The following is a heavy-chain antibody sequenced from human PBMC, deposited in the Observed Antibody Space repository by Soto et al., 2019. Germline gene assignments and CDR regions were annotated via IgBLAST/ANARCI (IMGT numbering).Heavy chain of an antibody. Sequence: SETLSLTCTVSGGSISSGDYYWSWIRQPPGKGLEWIGYIYYSGSTYYNPSLKSRVTISVDTSKNQFSLKLSSVTAADTAVYYCARSADYGDSSYWGQGTPVTVSS. J-gene: IGHJ4*02. CDR3: ARSADYGDSSY. CDR2: IYYSGST. V-gene: IGHV4-30-4*01. CDR1: GGSISSGDYY. D-gene: IGHD4-17*01.